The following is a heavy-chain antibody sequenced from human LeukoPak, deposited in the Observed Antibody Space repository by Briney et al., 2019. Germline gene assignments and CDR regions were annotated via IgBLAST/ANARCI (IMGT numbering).Heavy chain of an antibody. V-gene: IGHV4-34*01. J-gene: IGHJ5*02. CDR3: ARGGRGSYT. CDR1: GGSFSGYY. CDR2: INHSGST. Sequence: PSETLSLTCAVYGGSFSGYYWSWIRQPPGKGLEWIGEINHSGSTNYNPSLKSRVTISEDTSKNQFSLKLSSETAADTAVYYCARGGRGSYTWGQGTLVTVSS. D-gene: IGHD3-16*01.